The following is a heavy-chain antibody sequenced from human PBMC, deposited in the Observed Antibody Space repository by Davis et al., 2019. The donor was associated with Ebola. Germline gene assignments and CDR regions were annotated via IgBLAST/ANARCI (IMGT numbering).Heavy chain of an antibody. D-gene: IGHD3-3*01. J-gene: IGHJ4*02. V-gene: IGHV3-30*04. CDR2: VSHSERER. Sequence: GESLKISCAASGFTFGNFAMHWVRQAPGKGLQWVGVVSHSERERFYADSVEGRFTITRDNSGNTLYLQMNSLTTDDTAVYYCARAGFDEVLDYWGQGTPVTVSS. CDR1: GFTFGNFA. CDR3: ARAGFDEVLDY.